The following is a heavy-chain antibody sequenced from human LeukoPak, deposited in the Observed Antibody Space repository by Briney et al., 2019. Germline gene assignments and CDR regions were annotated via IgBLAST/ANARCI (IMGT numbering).Heavy chain of an antibody. V-gene: IGHV4-61*02. CDR1: GGSISSGSYY. CDR3: ARAGRYYGSGSSNWFDP. CDR2: IYTSGST. Sequence: SETLSLTCTVSGGSISSGSYYWSWIRQPAGKGLEWIGRIYTSGSTNYNPSLKSRVTISVDTSKNQFSLKLSSVTAADTPVYYCARAGRYYGSGSSNWFDPWGQGTLVTVSS. J-gene: IGHJ5*02. D-gene: IGHD3-10*01.